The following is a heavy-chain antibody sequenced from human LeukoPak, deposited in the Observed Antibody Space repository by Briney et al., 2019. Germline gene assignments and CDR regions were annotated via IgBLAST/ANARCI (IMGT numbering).Heavy chain of an antibody. CDR3: ARDGMLRGVSDYSGMDV. D-gene: IGHD3-10*01. J-gene: IGHJ6*02. CDR2: IIVILGIA. CDR1: GGTFSNYA. Sequence: GASVKVSCKASGGTFSNYALSWVRQAPGQGLEWMGRIIVILGIADYAQKFQGRVTITADKSTTTVYMELSSLRSQDTAVYYCARDGMLRGVSDYSGMDVWGQGTTVTVSS. V-gene: IGHV1-69*04.